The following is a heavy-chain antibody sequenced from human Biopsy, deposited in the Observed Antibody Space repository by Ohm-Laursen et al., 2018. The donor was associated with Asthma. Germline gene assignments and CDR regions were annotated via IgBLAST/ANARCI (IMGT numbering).Heavy chain of an antibody. V-gene: IGHV1-69*04. Sequence: SSVKVSCNASGGSFSNFAFSWVRQAPGHGLEWMGTILTKFDITSYAEKFQDRVTITADKSTSTTYMELSRLRSEDTAVYYCARSYDTDSYPVLVLDYWGQGTLVTVSS. CDR1: GGSFSNFA. J-gene: IGHJ4*02. D-gene: IGHD3-22*01. CDR3: ARSYDTDSYPVLVLDY. CDR2: ILTKFDIT.